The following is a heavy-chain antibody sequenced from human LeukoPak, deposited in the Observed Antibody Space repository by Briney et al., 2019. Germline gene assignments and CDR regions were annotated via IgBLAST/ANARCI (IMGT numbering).Heavy chain of an antibody. CDR3: ARASIAAAGTGLFDY. D-gene: IGHD6-13*01. CDR2: IYYSGST. Sequence: KTSETLSLTCTVSGGSISSGGYYWSWIRQHPGKGLEWIGYIYYSGSTYYNPSLKSRVTISVDTSKNQFSLKLSSVTAADTAVYYCARASIAAAGTGLFDYWGQGTLVTVSS. CDR1: GGSISSGGYY. V-gene: IGHV4-31*03. J-gene: IGHJ4*02.